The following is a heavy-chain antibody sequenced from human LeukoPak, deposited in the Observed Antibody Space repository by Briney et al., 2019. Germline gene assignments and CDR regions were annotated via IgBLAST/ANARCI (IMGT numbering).Heavy chain of an antibody. D-gene: IGHD5-12*01. V-gene: IGHV3-9*01. CDR3: ALSGYDRYYYYYMDV. Sequence: PGGSLRLSCAASGFTFDDYAMHWVRQAPGKGLEWVSGISWNSGSIGYADSVKGRFTISRDNAKNSLYLQMNSLRAEDTALYYCALSGYDRYYYYYMDVWGKGTTVTIPS. J-gene: IGHJ6*03. CDR1: GFTFDDYA. CDR2: ISWNSGSI.